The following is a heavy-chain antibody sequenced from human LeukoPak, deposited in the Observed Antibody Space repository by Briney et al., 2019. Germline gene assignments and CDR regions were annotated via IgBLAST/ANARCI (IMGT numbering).Heavy chain of an antibody. V-gene: IGHV4-30-4*01. Sequence: SETLSLTCAVYGGSFSGYYWSWIRQPPGKGLEWIGYIYYSGSTYYNPSLKSRVTISVDTSKNQFSLKLSSVTAADTAVYYCARGGGYSGYDGGGYYFDYWGQGTLVTVSS. CDR2: IYYSGST. J-gene: IGHJ4*02. CDR1: GGSFSGYY. D-gene: IGHD5-12*01. CDR3: ARGGGYSGYDGGGYYFDY.